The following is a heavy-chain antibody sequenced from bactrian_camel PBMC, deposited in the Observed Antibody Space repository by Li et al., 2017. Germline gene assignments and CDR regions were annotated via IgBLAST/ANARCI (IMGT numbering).Heavy chain of an antibody. J-gene: IGHJ6*01. Sequence: VQLVESGGGSVQTGESLRLSCKANGYTRTMYCMGWFRQTPGKEREAVAATYRGSTCYADSMKGRFTISQDNAKNTLYLQMNSLQSEDTAVYYCTADTSGTASFGYWGQGTQVTVS. V-gene: IGHV3S53*01. CDR2: TYRGST. CDR3: TADTSGTASFGY. CDR1: GYTRTMYC. D-gene: IGHD7*01.